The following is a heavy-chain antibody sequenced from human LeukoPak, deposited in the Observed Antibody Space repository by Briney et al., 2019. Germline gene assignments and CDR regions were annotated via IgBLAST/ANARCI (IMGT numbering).Heavy chain of an antibody. CDR3: YVFDWLLKGDY. Sequence: PSETLSLTCAVYGGSFSGCYWSWIRQPPGKGLEWIGEINHSGSTNYNPSLKSRVTISVDTSKNQFSLKLSSVTAADTAVYYCYVFDWLLKGDYWGQGTLVTVSS. J-gene: IGHJ4*02. D-gene: IGHD3-9*01. V-gene: IGHV4-34*01. CDR1: GGSFSGCY. CDR2: INHSGST.